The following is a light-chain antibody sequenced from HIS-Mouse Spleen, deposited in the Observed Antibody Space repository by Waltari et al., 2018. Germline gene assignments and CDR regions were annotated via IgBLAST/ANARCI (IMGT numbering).Light chain of an antibody. Sequence: SSELTQDPAVSVALGQTVRITCQGASLRSYYASWYQQKPGQAPVLVIYGKNNRPSGIPDRFSGSSSGNTASLTITGAQAEDEADYYCNSRDSSGNHLEFGGGTKLTVL. V-gene: IGLV3-19*01. CDR2: GKN. CDR3: NSRDSSGNHLE. J-gene: IGLJ3*02. CDR1: SLRSYY.